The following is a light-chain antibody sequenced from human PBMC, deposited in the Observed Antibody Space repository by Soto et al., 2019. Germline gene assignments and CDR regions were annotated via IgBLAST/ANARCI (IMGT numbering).Light chain of an antibody. CDR2: DVS. Sequence: QSVLTQPASVSGSPGLSITSSCTGTSSDVGGYNYVSWYQQHPGKAPKLMIYDVSNRPSGVSNRFSGSKSGNTASLTISGLQAEDEADYYCSSYTSSSTLVVFGGGTKLTVL. CDR1: SSDVGGYNY. V-gene: IGLV2-14*01. J-gene: IGLJ2*01. CDR3: SSYTSSSTLVV.